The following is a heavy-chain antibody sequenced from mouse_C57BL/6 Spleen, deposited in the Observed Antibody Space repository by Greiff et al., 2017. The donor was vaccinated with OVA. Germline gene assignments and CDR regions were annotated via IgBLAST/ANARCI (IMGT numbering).Heavy chain of an antibody. CDR1: GFTFSSYA. V-gene: IGHV5-4*03. D-gene: IGHD1-1*01. CDR2: ISDGGSYT. Sequence: EVKVVESGGGLVKPGGSLKLSCAASGFTFSSYAMSWVRQTPEKRLEWVATISDGGSYTYYPDNVKGRFTISRDNAKNNLYLQMSHLKSEDTAMYYCARGMGDYYGRAWFAYWGQGTLVTVSA. CDR3: ARGMGDYYGRAWFAY. J-gene: IGHJ3*01.